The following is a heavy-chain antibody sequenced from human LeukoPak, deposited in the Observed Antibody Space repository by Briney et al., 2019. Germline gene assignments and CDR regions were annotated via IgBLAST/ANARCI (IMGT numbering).Heavy chain of an antibody. Sequence: ASVKVSCKASGYTFTSYAMNWVRQAPGQGLEWMGWINTNTGNPTYAQGFTGRFVFSLDTSVSTAYLQISSLKAEDTAVYYCARGWQEWELLKLYYYYYYMDVWGKGTTVTVSS. V-gene: IGHV7-4-1*02. CDR1: GYTFTSYA. CDR3: ARGWQEWELLKLYYYYYYMDV. J-gene: IGHJ6*03. CDR2: INTNTGNP. D-gene: IGHD1-26*01.